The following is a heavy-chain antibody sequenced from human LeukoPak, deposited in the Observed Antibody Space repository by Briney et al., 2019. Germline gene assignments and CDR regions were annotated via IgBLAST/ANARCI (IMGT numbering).Heavy chain of an antibody. J-gene: IGHJ5*02. D-gene: IGHD5-18*01. CDR2: IIPILGIA. CDR3: ARDDSRYSYALNWFDP. V-gene: IGHV1-69*04. CDR1: GGTFSSYT. Sequence: ASVKVSCKASGGTFSSYTISWVRQAPGQGLEWMGRIIPILGIANYAQKFQGRVTLTADKSTSTAYMELSSLRSEHTAVYYCARDDSRYSYALNWFDPWGQGTLVTVSS.